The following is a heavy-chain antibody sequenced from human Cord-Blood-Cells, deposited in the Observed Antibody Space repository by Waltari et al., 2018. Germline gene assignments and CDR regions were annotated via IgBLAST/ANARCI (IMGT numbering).Heavy chain of an antibody. V-gene: IGHV1-69*06. D-gene: IGHD2-15*01. J-gene: IGHJ5*02. Sequence: QVQLVQSGAEVKKPGSSVKVSCKASGGTFSSYAISWVRQAPGQGREWMGGIIPIFGTANYAQKFQGRVTITADKSTSTAYMELSSLRSEDTAVYYCAREYCSGGSCYTKYNWFDPWGQGTLVTVSS. CDR1: GGTFSSYA. CDR3: AREYCSGGSCYTKYNWFDP. CDR2: IIPIFGTA.